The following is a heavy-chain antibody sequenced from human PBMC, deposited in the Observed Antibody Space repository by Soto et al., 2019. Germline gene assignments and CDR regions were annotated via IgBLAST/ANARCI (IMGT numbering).Heavy chain of an antibody. V-gene: IGHV5-51*01. CDR3: VRTSAAGKYYYGMDV. J-gene: IGHJ6*02. CDR2: IYPGDSDT. Sequence: PGESLKISCKGSGYSFTNYWIGWVRQMPGKGLEWMGIIYPGDSDTRYSPSFQGQVTISADKSISTASLQWSSLKASDTAMYYCVRTSAAGKYYYGMDVWGQGTTVTVSS. CDR1: GYSFTNYW. D-gene: IGHD6-13*01.